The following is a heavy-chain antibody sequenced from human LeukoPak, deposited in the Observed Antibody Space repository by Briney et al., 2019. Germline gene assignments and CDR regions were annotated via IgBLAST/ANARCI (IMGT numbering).Heavy chain of an antibody. CDR3: ARVNAYYYGSGSYSHFDY. Sequence: SETLSLTCTASGGSISSYYWSWIRQPPGKGLEWIGYIYYSGSTNYNPSLKSRVTISVDTSKNQFSLKLSSVTAADTAVYYCARVNAYYYGSGSYSHFDYWGQGTLVTVSS. D-gene: IGHD3-10*01. CDR2: IYYSGST. CDR1: GGSISSYY. J-gene: IGHJ4*02. V-gene: IGHV4-59*01.